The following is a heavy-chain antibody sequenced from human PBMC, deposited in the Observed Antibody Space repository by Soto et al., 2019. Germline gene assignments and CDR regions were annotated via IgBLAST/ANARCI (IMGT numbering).Heavy chain of an antibody. Sequence: WTWIRQPPGKGLEWIGYVIPDGSTSYNPSLKSRVTLSIDTSENQFSLKLNSMTAADTAVYYCARQRVLPAQYFFDYWGQGTLVTVSS. J-gene: IGHJ4*02. V-gene: IGHV4-61*07. CDR2: VIPDGST. CDR3: ARQRVLPAQYFFDY. D-gene: IGHD2-15*01.